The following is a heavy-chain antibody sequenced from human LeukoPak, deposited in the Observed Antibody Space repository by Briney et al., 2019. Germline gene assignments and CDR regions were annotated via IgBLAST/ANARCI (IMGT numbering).Heavy chain of an antibody. J-gene: IGHJ4*02. V-gene: IGHV4-4*02. CDR2: INHSGST. Sequence: SGTLSLTCAVSGASISSTNWWSWIRQPPGKGLEWIGEINHSGSTNYNPSLKSRVTISVDASKNQFSLKLSSVTAADTAVYYCARHIARDYVWGSYRGGAGFDYWGQGTLVTVSS. CDR3: ARHIARDYVWGSYRGGAGFDY. D-gene: IGHD3-16*02. CDR1: GASISSTNW.